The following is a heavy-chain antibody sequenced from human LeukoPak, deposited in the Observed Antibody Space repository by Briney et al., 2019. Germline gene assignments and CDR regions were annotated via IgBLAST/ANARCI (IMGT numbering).Heavy chain of an antibody. CDR2: IYYSGST. J-gene: IGHJ4*02. CDR1: GGSISSYC. CDR3: ARERVVLRFLEWLPGYFDY. D-gene: IGHD3-3*01. V-gene: IGHV4-59*01. Sequence: SETLSLTCTVSGGSISSYCWSWIRQPPGKGLEWIGYIYYSGSTNYNPSLKSRVTISVDTSKNQFSLKLSSVTAADTAVYYCARERVVLRFLEWLPGYFDYWGQGTLVTVSS.